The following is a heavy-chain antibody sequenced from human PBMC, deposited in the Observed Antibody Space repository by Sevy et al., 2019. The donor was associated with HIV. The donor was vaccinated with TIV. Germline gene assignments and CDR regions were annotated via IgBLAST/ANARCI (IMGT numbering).Heavy chain of an antibody. CDR3: AREMRITMVRGVAISYYYYGMDV. CDR2: ISSSGSTI. V-gene: IGHV3-48*03. D-gene: IGHD3-10*01. Sequence: GGSLRLSCAASGFTFSSYEMNWVRQAPGKGLEWVSYISSSGSTIYYADSVKGRFTISRANAKNSLYLQMNSLRADDKAVYYCAREMRITMVRGVAISYYYYGMDVWGQGTTVTVSS. CDR1: GFTFSSYE. J-gene: IGHJ6*02.